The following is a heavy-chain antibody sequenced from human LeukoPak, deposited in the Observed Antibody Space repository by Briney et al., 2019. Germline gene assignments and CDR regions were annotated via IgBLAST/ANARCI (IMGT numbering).Heavy chain of an antibody. J-gene: IGHJ4*02. D-gene: IGHD4-11*01. CDR1: GYTLTELS. CDR2: FDPEDGET. Sequence: ASVKVSRKVSGYTLTELSMHWVRQAPGKGLEWMGGFDPEDGETIYAQKFQGRVTMTEDTSTDTAYMELSSLRSEDTAVYYCATDPDDYSNYVSYWGQGTLVTVSS. CDR3: ATDPDDYSNYVSY. V-gene: IGHV1-24*01.